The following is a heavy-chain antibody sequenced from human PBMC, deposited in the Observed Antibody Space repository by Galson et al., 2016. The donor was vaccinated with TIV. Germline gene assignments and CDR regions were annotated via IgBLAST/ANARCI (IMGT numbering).Heavy chain of an antibody. D-gene: IGHD3-10*01. J-gene: IGHJ5*02. V-gene: IGHV6-1*01. CDR2: AYYRSKWYN. Sequence: CAISGDSVSSNSATWNWIRQSPSRGLEWLGRAYYRSKWYNDYADSVTGRIAIKPDTARNQFSLQLYSVPPEDTAVYYCARGGDYGSDDYYVNWFDPWGQGTLVTVSS. CDR1: GDSVSSNSAT. CDR3: ARGGDYGSDDYYVNWFDP.